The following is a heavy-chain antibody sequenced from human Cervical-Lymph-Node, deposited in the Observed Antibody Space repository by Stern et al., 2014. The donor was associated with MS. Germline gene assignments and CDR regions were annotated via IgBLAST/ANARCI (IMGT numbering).Heavy chain of an antibody. CDR2: IYNSGVT. CDR3: ARRTIPFVGPSTFDY. V-gene: IGHV4-59*01. D-gene: IGHD4/OR15-4a*01. Sequence: QVQLQESGPGLVKPSETLSLTCTVSGDSISNYYWRWIRQPPGKGLEWIGDIYNSGVTNYNPTLKSRVTISADTSKNQFSLNLSSVTAADTAVYYCARRTIPFVGPSTFDYGGRGTLVTVSS. CDR1: GDSISNYY. J-gene: IGHJ4*02.